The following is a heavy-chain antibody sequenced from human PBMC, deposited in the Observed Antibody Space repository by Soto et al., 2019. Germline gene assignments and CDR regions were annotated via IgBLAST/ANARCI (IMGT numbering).Heavy chain of an antibody. D-gene: IGHD2-8*01. J-gene: IGHJ4*02. Sequence: PSETLSLTCAVYGGSFSGYYWSWIRQPPGKGLEWIGEINHSGSTNYNPSLKSRGTISVDTSKNQFSLKLSSVTAADTAVYSCPRANLALILYESFEVWGQGTLVTVTS. CDR1: GGSFSGYY. CDR2: INHSGST. CDR3: PRANLALILYESFEV. V-gene: IGHV4-34*01.